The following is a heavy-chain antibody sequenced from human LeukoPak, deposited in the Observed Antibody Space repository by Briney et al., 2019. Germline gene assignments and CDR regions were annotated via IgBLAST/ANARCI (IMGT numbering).Heavy chain of an antibody. D-gene: IGHD6-13*01. J-gene: IGHJ5*02. CDR3: ARDRYGYSGTYNWFDP. CDR1: GFTFSSYA. V-gene: IGHV3-30-3*01. CDR2: ISYDGSNK. Sequence: GGSLRLSCAASGFTFSSYAMHWVRQAPGKGLEWVAVISYDGSNKYYADSVKGRFTISRDNSKNTLYLQMNSLRAEDTAVYYCARDRYGYSGTYNWFDPWGQGTLVTVSS.